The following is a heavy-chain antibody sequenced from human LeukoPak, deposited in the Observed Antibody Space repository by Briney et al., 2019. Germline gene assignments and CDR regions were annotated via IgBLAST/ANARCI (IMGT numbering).Heavy chain of an antibody. J-gene: IGHJ4*02. D-gene: IGHD3-22*01. CDR1: GGSISSSNW. CDR3: ARDFGRSAIITLDY. V-gene: IGHV4-4*02. CDR2: IYHSGST. Sequence: SGTLSLTCAVSGGSISSSNWWSWVRQPPGKGLEWIGEIYHSGSTNYNPSLKSRVTISVDKSENQFSLKLSSVTAADTAVYYCARDFGRSAIITLDYWGQGTLVTVSS.